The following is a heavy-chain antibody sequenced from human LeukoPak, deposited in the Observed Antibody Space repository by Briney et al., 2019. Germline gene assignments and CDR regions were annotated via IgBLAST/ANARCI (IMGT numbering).Heavy chain of an antibody. D-gene: IGHD3-22*01. CDR2: IYYSGST. CDR3: ARDRDSSGYYHGAWFDP. Sequence: SETLSLTCTDSGGSISSGDYYWSWIRQPPGKCLEWIGYIYYSGSTYYNPSLKSRVTISVDTSKNQFSLKLSSVTAADTAVYYCARDRDSSGYYHGAWFDPWRQGTLLSVSS. V-gene: IGHV4-30-4*01. CDR1: GGSISSGDYY. J-gene: IGHJ5*02.